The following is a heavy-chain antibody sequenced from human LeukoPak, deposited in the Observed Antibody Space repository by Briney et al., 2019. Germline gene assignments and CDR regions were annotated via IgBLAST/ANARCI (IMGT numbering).Heavy chain of an antibody. CDR3: ARDPGFWSGSGYFDY. J-gene: IGHJ4*02. V-gene: IGHV3-21*01. CDR2: ISSNSSYI. D-gene: IGHD3-3*01. CDR1: GFTFSSYS. Sequence: GGSLRLSCAASGFTFSSYSMNWVRQAPGKGLEWVSSISSNSSYIYYADSVKGRFTISRDNAKNSLYLQMNSLRAEDTAVYYCARDPGFWSGSGYFDYWGQGTLVTVSS.